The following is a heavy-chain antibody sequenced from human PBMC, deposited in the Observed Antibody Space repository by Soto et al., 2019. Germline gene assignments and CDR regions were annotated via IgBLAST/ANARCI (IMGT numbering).Heavy chain of an antibody. CDR1: GFTFSRHA. Sequence: GGSLRLSCAASGFTFSRHAMSWVRQAPGKGLECVSGISSNGVGTYYANSVKGRFTISRDNSKNTVYLQMGSLRPEDMAVYYCARRARPDFYYMDVWGKGTTVTVSS. D-gene: IGHD6-6*01. CDR2: ISSNGVGT. V-gene: IGHV3-64*01. CDR3: ARRARPDFYYMDV. J-gene: IGHJ6*03.